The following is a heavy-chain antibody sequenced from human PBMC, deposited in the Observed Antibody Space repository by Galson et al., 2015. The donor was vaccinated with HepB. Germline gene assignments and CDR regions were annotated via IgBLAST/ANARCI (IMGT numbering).Heavy chain of an antibody. D-gene: IGHD7-27*01. V-gene: IGHV6-1*01. CDR3: ARRPGAGDYFYYGLDV. J-gene: IGHJ6*02. Sequence: CAISGDSVSSKSAAWNWIRQSPSRGLEWLGRTYYRSKWYNDYAASVKSRIIINPDTSKNQFSLHLNSVTPEDTVVYYCARRPGAGDYFYYGLDVWGQGTTVTVSS. CDR1: GDSVSSKSAA. CDR2: TYYRSKWYN.